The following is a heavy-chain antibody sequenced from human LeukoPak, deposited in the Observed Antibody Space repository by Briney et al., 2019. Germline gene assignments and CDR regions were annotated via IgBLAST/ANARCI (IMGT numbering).Heavy chain of an antibody. J-gene: IGHJ4*02. CDR1: GYTFTSYA. Sequence: ASVKVSCKASGYTFTSYAMHWVRQAPGQRPEWMGWINAGNGNTKYSQKFQGRVTITRDTSASTAYMELSSLRSEDTAVYYCARGFDGGWYHFDYWGQGTLVTVSS. CDR3: ARGFDGGWYHFDY. D-gene: IGHD6-19*01. V-gene: IGHV1-3*01. CDR2: INAGNGNT.